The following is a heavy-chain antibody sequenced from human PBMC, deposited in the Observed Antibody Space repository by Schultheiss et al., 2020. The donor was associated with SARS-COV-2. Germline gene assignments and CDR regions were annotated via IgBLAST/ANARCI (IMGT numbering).Heavy chain of an antibody. J-gene: IGHJ5*02. CDR3: ARDRLMTRSGYNWFDP. CDR2: ISAYNGNT. D-gene: IGHD3-9*01. Sequence: ASVKVSCKASGYTFTSYDINWVRQATGQGLEWMGWISAYNGNTNYAQKLQGRVTMTTDTSTSTAYMELRSLRSDDTAVYYCARDRLMTRSGYNWFDPWGQGTLVTVSS. V-gene: IGHV1-18*01. CDR1: GYTFTSYD.